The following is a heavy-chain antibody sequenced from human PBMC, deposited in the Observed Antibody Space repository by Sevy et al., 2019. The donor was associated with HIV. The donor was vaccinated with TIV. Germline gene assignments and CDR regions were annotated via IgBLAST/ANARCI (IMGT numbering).Heavy chain of an antibody. V-gene: IGHV3-7*01. Sequence: GGSLRLSCAASGFTFSSYWMSWVRQAPGEGLEWVANIKQDGSEKYYVDSVKGRFTISRDNAKNSLYLQMNSLRAEDTAVYYCSLLAFDAFDIWGQGTMVTVSS. CDR3: SLLAFDAFDI. CDR1: GFTFSSYW. J-gene: IGHJ3*02. CDR2: IKQDGSEK. D-gene: IGHD2-15*01.